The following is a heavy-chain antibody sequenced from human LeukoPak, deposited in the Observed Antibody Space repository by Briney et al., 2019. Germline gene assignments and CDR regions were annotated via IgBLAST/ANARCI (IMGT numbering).Heavy chain of an antibody. CDR1: GYTFTDYY. CDR3: ARQSGTTAKEVNWFDP. J-gene: IGHJ5*02. Sequence: ASVKVSCKASGYTFTDYYMHWVRQAPGQGLEWMGWINPNSGGTNYARNFQGRVTMTRDTSISTAYMELSSLTSDDTAVYSCARQSGTTAKEVNWFDPWGQGTLVTVSS. V-gene: IGHV1-2*02. D-gene: IGHD1-26*01. CDR2: INPNSGGT.